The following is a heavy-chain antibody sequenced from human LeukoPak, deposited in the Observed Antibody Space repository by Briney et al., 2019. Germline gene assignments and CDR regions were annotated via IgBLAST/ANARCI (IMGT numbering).Heavy chain of an antibody. D-gene: IGHD6-6*01. CDR1: GGSISSYY. V-gene: IGHV4-59*01. CDR2: IYYSGST. CDR3: ARDLGYSSSIAAPPGNYGMDV. Sequence: SETLSLTCTVSGGSISSYYWSWIRQPPGKGLERIGYIYYSGSTNYNPSLKSRVTISVDTSKNQFSLKLSSVTAADTAVYYCARDLGYSSSIAAPPGNYGMDVWGQGTTVTVSS. J-gene: IGHJ6*02.